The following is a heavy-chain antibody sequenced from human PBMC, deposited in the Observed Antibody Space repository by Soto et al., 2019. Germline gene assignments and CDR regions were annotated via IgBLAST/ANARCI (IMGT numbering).Heavy chain of an antibody. CDR1: GFTFSSYG. V-gene: IGHV3-33*01. CDR2: IWYDGSNK. D-gene: IGHD3-22*01. J-gene: IGHJ5*02. CDR3: ARDRYYDSKGWFDP. Sequence: QVQLVESGGGVVQPGRSLRLSCAASGFTFSSYGMHWVRQAPGKGLEWVAVIWYDGSNKYYADSVKGRFTISRDNSKNPLYLQMNSLRAEDTAVYYCARDRYYDSKGWFDPWGQGTLVTVSS.